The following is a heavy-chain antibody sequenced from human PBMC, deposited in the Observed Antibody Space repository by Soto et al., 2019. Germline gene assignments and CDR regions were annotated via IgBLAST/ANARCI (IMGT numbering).Heavy chain of an antibody. CDR3: ARLAAAHYYYYGMDV. D-gene: IGHD6-13*01. Sequence: SETLSLTCTVSGGSISSSRYYWGWIRQPPGKGLEWIGSIYYSGSTYYNPSLKSRVTISVDTSKNQFSLKLSSVTAADTAVYYCARLAAAHYYYYGMDVWGQGTTVTVSS. V-gene: IGHV4-39*01. J-gene: IGHJ6*02. CDR2: IYYSGST. CDR1: GGSISSSRYY.